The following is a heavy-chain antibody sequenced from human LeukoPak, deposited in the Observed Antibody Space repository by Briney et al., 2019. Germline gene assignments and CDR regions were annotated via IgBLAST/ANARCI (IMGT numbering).Heavy chain of an antibody. CDR1: GFTFSSYA. V-gene: IGHV3-64*01. CDR3: ARGGSSSSRFDI. CDR2: ISSNGGST. J-gene: IGHJ3*02. D-gene: IGHD6-13*01. Sequence: GGSLRLSCAASGFTFSSYAMHWVRQAPGKGLEYVSAISSNGGSTYYANSVKGRFTISRDNSKNTLYLQMGSLRAEDMAVYYCARGGSSSSRFDIWGQGTMVTVSS.